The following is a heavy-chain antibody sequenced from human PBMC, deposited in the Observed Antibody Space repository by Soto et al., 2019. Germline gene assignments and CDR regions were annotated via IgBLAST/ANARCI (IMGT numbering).Heavy chain of an antibody. CDR2: IDYSGST. CDR3: ARVGQSIAARRAFDI. D-gene: IGHD6-6*01. CDR1: GGSIGGYY. Sequence: QVQLQESGPGLVKPSETLSLTCTVSGGSIGGYYWSWIRQSPEKGLEWIGNIDYSGSTLYNPSLKSRITISLDPSKIQFSLKVTSVTPADTAVYYCARVGQSIAARRAFDIWGQGTMVTVSS. V-gene: IGHV4-59*01. J-gene: IGHJ3*02.